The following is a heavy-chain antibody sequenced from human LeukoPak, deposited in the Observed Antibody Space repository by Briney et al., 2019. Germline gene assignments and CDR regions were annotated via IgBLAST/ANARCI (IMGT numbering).Heavy chain of an antibody. CDR3: RAAAGRYYMDV. J-gene: IGHJ6*03. CDR1: GFTFSSYW. Sequence: PGGSLRLSCAASGFTFSSYWMSWGRQAPGKGLEWVANIKQDGSEKYYVDSVKGRFTISRDNAKNSLYLQMNSLRAEDTAVYYCRAAAGRYYMDVWGKGTTVTVSS. V-gene: IGHV3-7*01. D-gene: IGHD6-13*01. CDR2: IKQDGSEK.